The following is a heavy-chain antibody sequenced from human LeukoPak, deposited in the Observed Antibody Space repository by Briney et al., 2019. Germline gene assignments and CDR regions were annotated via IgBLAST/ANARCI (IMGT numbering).Heavy chain of an antibody. V-gene: IGHV3-48*01. CDR3: AKSSYYDSSGFYREYYFDY. Sequence: GGSLRLSCAASGFTFSSYSMNWVRQAPGKGLEWVSYIRSGGSITRYADSVKGRFTISRDNSKNTLYLQMNSLRAEDTAVYYCAKSSYYDSSGFYREYYFDYWGQGTLVTVSS. CDR2: IRSGGSIT. J-gene: IGHJ4*02. D-gene: IGHD3-22*01. CDR1: GFTFSSYS.